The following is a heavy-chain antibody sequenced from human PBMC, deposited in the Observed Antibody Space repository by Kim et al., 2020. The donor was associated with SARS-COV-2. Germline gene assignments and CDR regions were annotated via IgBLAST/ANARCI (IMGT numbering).Heavy chain of an antibody. CDR1: GFTVSSNY. Sequence: GGSLRLSCAASGFTVSSNYMSWVRQAPGKGLEWVSVIYSGGSTYYADSVKGRFTISRDNSKNTLYLQMNSLRAEDTAVYYCARARSGKYYFDYWGQGTLVTVSS. CDR3: ARARSGKYYFDY. V-gene: IGHV3-53*01. J-gene: IGHJ4*02. CDR2: IYSGGST. D-gene: IGHD6-25*01.